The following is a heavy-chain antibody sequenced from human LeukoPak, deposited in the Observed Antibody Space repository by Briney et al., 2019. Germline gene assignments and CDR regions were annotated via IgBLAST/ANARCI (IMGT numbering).Heavy chain of an antibody. J-gene: IGHJ5*02. CDR1: GYTFTSYG. CDR3: ARVEGDIVVVPAAISS. D-gene: IGHD2-2*02. V-gene: IGHV1-18*01. Sequence: ASVKVFCKASGYTFTSYGISWVRQAPGQGLEWMGWISAYKGNTNYAQKLKGRVTMTTDTSTSTAYMKLRSLRSDDTAVYYCARVEGDIVVVPAAISSWGQGTLVTVSS. CDR2: ISAYKGNT.